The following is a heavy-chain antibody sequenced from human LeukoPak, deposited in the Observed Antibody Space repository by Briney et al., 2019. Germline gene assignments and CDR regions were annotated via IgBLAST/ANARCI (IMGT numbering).Heavy chain of an antibody. Sequence: GGSLRLSCVVSGFSFEDHAMHWVRQAPGKGLEWVLGISWNGDTIGYADSVKGRFTVSRDNAKNSVYLQMNNLRTEDTALYYCAKASEERYSGYDDYLHYWGQGTLVTVSS. D-gene: IGHD5-12*01. J-gene: IGHJ4*02. CDR1: GFSFEDHA. CDR3: AKASEERYSGYDDYLHY. CDR2: ISWNGDTI. V-gene: IGHV3-9*01.